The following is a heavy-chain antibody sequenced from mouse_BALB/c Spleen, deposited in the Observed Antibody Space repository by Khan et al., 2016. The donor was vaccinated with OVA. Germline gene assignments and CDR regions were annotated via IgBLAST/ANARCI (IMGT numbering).Heavy chain of an antibody. CDR2: ISSGDST. D-gene: IGHD1-1*01. V-gene: IGHV5-6-5*01. J-gene: IGHJ3*01. Sequence: EVELVESGGGLVKPGGSLKLSCAASGFTFSNYAMSWVRQSPEKRLEWVASISSGDSTYYPDSVKGRFTISRDNARNILYLQMSSPRSEDTAMYYCARDYGFAYGGQGTLVTVSA. CDR3: ARDYGFAY. CDR1: GFTFSNYA.